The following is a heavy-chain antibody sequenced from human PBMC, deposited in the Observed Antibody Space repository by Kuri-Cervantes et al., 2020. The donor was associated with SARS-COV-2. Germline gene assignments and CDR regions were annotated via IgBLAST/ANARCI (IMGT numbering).Heavy chain of an antibody. CDR2: INHTGST. CDR3: ARHELGIWFGELFHDAFDI. Sequence: SQTLSLTCAVYGGSFNNYYWNWIRQPPGKGLEWIGEINHTGSTNYNPSLKSRVTISAVTSKNQFSLKLSSVTAADTAVYYCARHELGIWFGELFHDAFDIWGQGTMVTVSS. D-gene: IGHD3-10*01. J-gene: IGHJ3*02. V-gene: IGHV4-34*01. CDR1: GGSFNNYY.